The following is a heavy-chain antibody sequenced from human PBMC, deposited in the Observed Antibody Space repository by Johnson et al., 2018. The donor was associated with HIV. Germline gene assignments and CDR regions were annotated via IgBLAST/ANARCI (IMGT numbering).Heavy chain of an antibody. CDR1: GFTFDDYG. J-gene: IGHJ3*02. Sequence: VQLVESGGGVIRPGGSLRLSCATSGFTFDDYGMSWVRQAPGKGLEWVSGINWNGGSTGYADSVKGRFTISRDNALNSLYLQMNSLRAEDTALYYCARREGTTGTFSAFDIWGQGTMVTVSS. D-gene: IGHD1-1*01. V-gene: IGHV3-20*04. CDR2: INWNGGST. CDR3: ARREGTTGTFSAFDI.